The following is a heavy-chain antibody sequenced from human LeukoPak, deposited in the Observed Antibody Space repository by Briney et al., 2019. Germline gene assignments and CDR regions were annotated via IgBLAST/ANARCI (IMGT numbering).Heavy chain of an antibody. V-gene: IGHV1-8*01. Sequence: ASVKVSCKTSGYTFTNYDINWVRQATGQGLEWMGWMNPNSGITGYAQKFQGRVTMTRNTSISTAYMELSSLRSEDTAVYYCARSRRVPAAMDYWGQGTLVTVSS. CDR2: MNPNSGIT. CDR1: GYTFTNYD. J-gene: IGHJ4*02. CDR3: ARSRRVPAAMDY. D-gene: IGHD2-2*01.